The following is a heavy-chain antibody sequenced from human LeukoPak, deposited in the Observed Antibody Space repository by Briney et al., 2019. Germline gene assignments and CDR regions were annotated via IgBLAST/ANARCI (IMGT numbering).Heavy chain of an antibody. CDR1: GGSISLSY. CDR2: VYDSGST. D-gene: IGHD4-17*01. J-gene: IGHJ5*02. CDR3: ARGPYGDFNWFDP. Sequence: SETLSLTCTVSGGSISLSYWSWIRQPPGKGLEWIGYVYDSGSTSYNPSLKSRVTISVDTSKNQFSLKLSSVTAADTAVYYCARGPYGDFNWFDPWGQGTLVTVSS. V-gene: IGHV4-59*01.